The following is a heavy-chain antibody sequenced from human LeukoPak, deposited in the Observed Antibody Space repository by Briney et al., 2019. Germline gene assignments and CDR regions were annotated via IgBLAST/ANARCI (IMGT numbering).Heavy chain of an antibody. CDR2: INPNSGGT. CDR3: ARGNEWRTVTHPVRY. D-gene: IGHD4-17*01. V-gene: IGHV1-2*02. Sequence: ASVKVSCKASGYTFTGYYMHWVRQAPGQGLEWMGWINPNSGGTNYAQKFQGRATMTRDTSISTAYMELSWLRSDDTAVYYCARGNEWRTVTHPVRYWGQGTLVTVSS. CDR1: GYTFTGYY. J-gene: IGHJ4*02.